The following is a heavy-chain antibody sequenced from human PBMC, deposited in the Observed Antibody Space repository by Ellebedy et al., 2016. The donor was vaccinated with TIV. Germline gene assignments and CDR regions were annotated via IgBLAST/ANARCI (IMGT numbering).Heavy chain of an antibody. V-gene: IGHV4-4*02. D-gene: IGHD1-1*01. CDR1: GGSITTNDW. CDR2: IYVSGNV. CDR3: ARHVTNTWKKYFDH. Sequence: SETLSLTCTVSGGSITTNDWWAWFRQSPGKGLEWIGEIYVSGNVNYNQSLRSRVTILVDKTKHQFSLDLTSVTAADTAVYYCARHVTNTWKKYFDHWGQGTLVTVSS. J-gene: IGHJ4*02.